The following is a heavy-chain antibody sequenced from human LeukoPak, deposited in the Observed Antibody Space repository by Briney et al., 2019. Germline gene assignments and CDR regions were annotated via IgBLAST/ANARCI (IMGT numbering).Heavy chain of an antibody. Sequence: ASVKVSCKASGYTFTGHYMHWVRQAPGQGLEWMGWISPNGGGTNSAQKFQGRVTMTRDTSISTAYMELSRLRSDDTAVYYCASGYGDYSPDYWGQGTLVAVSS. D-gene: IGHD4-17*01. CDR1: GYTFTGHY. CDR2: ISPNGGGT. V-gene: IGHV1-2*02. CDR3: ASGYGDYSPDY. J-gene: IGHJ4*02.